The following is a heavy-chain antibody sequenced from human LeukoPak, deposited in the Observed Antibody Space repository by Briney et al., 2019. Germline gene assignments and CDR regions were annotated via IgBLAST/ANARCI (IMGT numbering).Heavy chain of an antibody. J-gene: IGHJ4*02. CDR3: ARQNFEY. V-gene: IGHV3-7*04. Sequence: PGGSLRLSCAASGFTYSSYWMHWVRQAPGRGLEWVANIKPDGSGKYYVDSVKGRFTISRDNAKNSLYLQMNSLRAEDTAVYYCARQNFEYWAQGTLVTASS. CDR2: IKPDGSGK. CDR1: GFTYSSYW.